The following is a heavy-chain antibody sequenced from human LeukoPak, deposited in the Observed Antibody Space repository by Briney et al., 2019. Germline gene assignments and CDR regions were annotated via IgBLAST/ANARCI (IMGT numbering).Heavy chain of an antibody. Sequence: SQTLSLTCAISGDSVSSNSAGWSWIRQSPSRGLEWLGRTYYRSKWYNDYAVSVKSRITINPDTSKNQLSLQLNSVTPKDTAVYYCARGGGAIATWGQGTLVTVSS. J-gene: IGHJ5*02. D-gene: IGHD3-16*01. CDR2: TYYRSKWYN. V-gene: IGHV6-1*01. CDR3: ARGGGAIAT. CDR1: GDSVSSNSAG.